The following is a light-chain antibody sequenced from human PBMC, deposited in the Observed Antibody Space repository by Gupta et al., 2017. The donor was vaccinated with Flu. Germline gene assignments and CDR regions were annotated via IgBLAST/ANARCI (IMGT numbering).Light chain of an antibody. CDR3: QTADTAGTYV. J-gene: IGLJ1*01. CDR2: RDS. Sequence: SGDALPKQYAYWYKQKPGQAPVVVMYRDSERPSGIPERFSGSGSGTTVTLTISGVQAEDEADYYCQTADTAGTYVFGGGTKVTVL. V-gene: IGLV3-25*03. CDR1: ALPKQY.